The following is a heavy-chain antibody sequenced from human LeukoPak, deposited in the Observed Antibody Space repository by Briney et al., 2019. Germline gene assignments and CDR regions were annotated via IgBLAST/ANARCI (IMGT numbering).Heavy chain of an antibody. CDR2: IKSKTDGGTT. CDR3: TTQVLESYGMDV. CDR1: GFTFSNAW. Sequence: GGSLRLSCAASGFTFSNAWMNWVRQAPGKGLEWVGRIKSKTDGGTTDYAAPVKGRFTISRDDSKNTLYLQMDSLKTEDTAVYYCTTQVLESYGMDVWGQGTTVTVSS. D-gene: IGHD3-3*01. V-gene: IGHV3-15*07. J-gene: IGHJ6*02.